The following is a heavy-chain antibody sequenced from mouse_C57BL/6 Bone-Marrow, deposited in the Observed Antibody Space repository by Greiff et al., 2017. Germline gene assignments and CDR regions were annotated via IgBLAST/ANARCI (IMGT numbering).Heavy chain of an antibody. D-gene: IGHD1-1*01. Sequence: QVQLQQSGAELARPGASVKLSCKASGYTFTSYGISWVKQRTGQGLEWIGEIYPRSGNTYYNEKFKGKAALTADKSSSTAYMALRSLTSEDSSVYFCARWGTTVLASNYFDYGGQGTTLTVSS. CDR2: IYPRSGNT. CDR3: ARWGTTVLASNYFDY. CDR1: GYTFTSYG. V-gene: IGHV1-81*01. J-gene: IGHJ2*01.